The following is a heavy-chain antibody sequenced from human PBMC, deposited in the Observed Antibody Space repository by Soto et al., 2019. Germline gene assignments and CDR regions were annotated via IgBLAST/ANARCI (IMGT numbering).Heavy chain of an antibody. CDR3: ARDAGRKYCSSTSCPFGY. V-gene: IGHV1-18*01. CDR1: GYTFTSYG. CDR2: ISAYNGNT. Sequence: ASGKVSCKASGYTFTSYGISWVRQAPGQGLEWMGWISAYNGNTNYAQKLQGRVTMTTDTSTSTAYMELRSLRSDDTAVYYCARDAGRKYCSSTSCPFGYWGQGTLVTVSS. D-gene: IGHD2-2*01. J-gene: IGHJ4*02.